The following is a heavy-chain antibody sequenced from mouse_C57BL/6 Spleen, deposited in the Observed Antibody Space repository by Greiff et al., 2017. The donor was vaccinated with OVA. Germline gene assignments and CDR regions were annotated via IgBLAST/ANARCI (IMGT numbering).Heavy chain of an antibody. CDR1: GYTFTSYW. D-gene: IGHD2-14*01. J-gene: IGHJ4*01. CDR2: IDPSDSET. Sequence: VQLQQPGAELVRPGSSVKLSCKASGYTFTSYWMHWVKQRPIQGLEWIGNIDPSDSETNYNQKFKDKATLTVDKSSSTAYMQLSSLTSEDSAVYYCARDYRDAMDCWGQRTSVTVSS. V-gene: IGHV1-52*01. CDR3: ARDYRDAMDC.